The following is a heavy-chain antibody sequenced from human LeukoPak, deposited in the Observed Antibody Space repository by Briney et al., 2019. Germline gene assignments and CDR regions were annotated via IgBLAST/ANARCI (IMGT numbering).Heavy chain of an antibody. CDR1: GFTFSSYG. CDR3: ARGPSGYHNT. Sequence: KSGGSLRLSCAASGFTFSSYGMHWVRQAPGKGLEWVSYITFSSSIIYYADSVKGRFTISRDNSKNTLYLQMNSLRAEDTAVYYCARGPSGYHNTGGQGTLVTVSS. CDR2: ITFSSSII. V-gene: IGHV3-48*01. D-gene: IGHD5-12*01. J-gene: IGHJ4*02.